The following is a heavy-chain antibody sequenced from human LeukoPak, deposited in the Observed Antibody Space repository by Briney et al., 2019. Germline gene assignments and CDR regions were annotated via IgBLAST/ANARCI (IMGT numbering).Heavy chain of an antibody. CDR1: GFTFSSYE. D-gene: IGHD4-17*01. J-gene: IGHJ4*02. CDR2: IYSGGNT. Sequence: GGSLRLSCAASGFTFSSYEMNWVRQAPGKGLEWVSFIYSGGNTHYSDSVKGRFTISRDNSKNTLYLQMNSLRAEDTAVYYCARRAGEYSHPYDYWGQGTLVTVSS. V-gene: IGHV3-53*01. CDR3: ARRAGEYSHPYDY.